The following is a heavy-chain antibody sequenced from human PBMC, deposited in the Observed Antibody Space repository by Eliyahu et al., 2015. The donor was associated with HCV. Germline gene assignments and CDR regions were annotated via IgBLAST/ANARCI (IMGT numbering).Heavy chain of an antibody. D-gene: IGHD4-17*01. V-gene: IGHV3-30*18. J-gene: IGHJ5*02. CDR3: AKDQHTGDYTTPLDH. Sequence: QVQLVESGGGVVQPGTSXXXXCXASGFNFQNFAMHWVRQAPGEGLEWLAIISSDGRTKFYSDSVRGRFSVSRGNAKNTLYLQMNSLRVEDTAVYFCAKDQHTGDYTTPLDHWGQGIWVTVSS. CDR2: ISSDGRTK. CDR1: GFNFQNFA.